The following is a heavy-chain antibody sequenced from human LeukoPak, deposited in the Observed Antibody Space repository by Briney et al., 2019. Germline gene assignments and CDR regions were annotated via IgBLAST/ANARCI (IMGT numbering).Heavy chain of an antibody. J-gene: IGHJ4*02. V-gene: IGHV1-69*01. D-gene: IGHD6-19*01. Sequence: SVKVSCKASGGTFSSYAISWVRQAPGQGLEWMGGIIPIFGTANYAQKFQGRVTITADESTSTAYMELSSLRSEDTAVYYCARMGYFSSGWYVRTAYYFDYWGQGTLVTVSS. CDR2: IIPIFGTA. CDR1: GGTFSSYA. CDR3: ARMGYFSSGWYVRTAYYFDY.